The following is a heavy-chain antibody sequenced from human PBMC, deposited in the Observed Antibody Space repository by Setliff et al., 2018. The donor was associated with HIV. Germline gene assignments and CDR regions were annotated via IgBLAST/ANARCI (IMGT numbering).Heavy chain of an antibody. J-gene: IGHJ4*02. CDR1: GYTFINYG. V-gene: IGHV1-3*01. CDR3: ARIWGIPPLYYFDY. D-gene: IGHD3-16*01. CDR2: IHAGNGYT. Sequence: ASVKVSCKASGYTFINYGISWVRQAPGQGLEWMGWIHAGNGYTKYSQKFQGRVTFTRDTSASAAYMDLSSLRSEDTAVYYCARIWGIPPLYYFDYWGQGTLVTVSS.